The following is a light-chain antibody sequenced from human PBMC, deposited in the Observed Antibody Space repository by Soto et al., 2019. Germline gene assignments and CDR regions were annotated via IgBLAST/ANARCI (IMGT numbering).Light chain of an antibody. CDR2: GAS. Sequence: EIVLTQSPGTLSLPPGERATLSCRASQSVSNNYLAWYQQKPGQAPRLLIYGASNRATGIPDRFNGSGSGTDFTLTISRLEPEDFAVYYCQQYGSSGTFGQGTKVEIK. V-gene: IGKV3-20*01. CDR3: QQYGSSGT. J-gene: IGKJ1*01. CDR1: QSVSNNY.